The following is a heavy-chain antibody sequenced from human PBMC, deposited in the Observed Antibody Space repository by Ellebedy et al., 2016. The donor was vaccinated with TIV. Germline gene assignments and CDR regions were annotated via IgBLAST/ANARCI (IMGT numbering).Heavy chain of an antibody. CDR1: GFTFSSYA. Sequence: GESLKISCAASGFTFSSYAMSWVRQAPGKGLEWVSTISHTGSRTYYADSVEGRFTISRDNSKNTLYLQMNSLRAEDTAVYYCAKDARERAKISWEHDYWGQGTLVTVSS. CDR3: AKDARERAKISWEHDY. CDR2: ISHTGSRT. J-gene: IGHJ4*02. D-gene: IGHD5-24*01. V-gene: IGHV3-23*01.